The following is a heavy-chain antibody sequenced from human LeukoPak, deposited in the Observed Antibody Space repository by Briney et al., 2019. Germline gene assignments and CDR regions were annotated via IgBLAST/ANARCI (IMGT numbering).Heavy chain of an antibody. V-gene: IGHV1-46*01. D-gene: IGHD2-2*01. Sequence: ASVKVSCKASGYTFASYYMHWVRQAPGQGLEWMGIINPSGGSTSYAQKFQGRVTMTRDTSTSTVYMELSSLRSEDTAVYYCARSSTHYCSSTSCYLDYWGQGTLVTVSS. CDR3: ARSSTHYCSSTSCYLDY. CDR1: GYTFASYY. J-gene: IGHJ4*02. CDR2: INPSGGST.